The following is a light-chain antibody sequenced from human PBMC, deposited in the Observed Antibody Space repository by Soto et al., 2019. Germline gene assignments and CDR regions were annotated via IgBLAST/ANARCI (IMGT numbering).Light chain of an antibody. V-gene: IGKV1-5*03. CDR1: QSISSW. J-gene: IGKJ1*01. CDR3: QHYNNYLWT. CDR2: KAS. Sequence: DIQMTHSPSTLSASVGDRVTITCRASQSISSWLAWYQQKPGKAPKLLIYKASSLESGVPSRFSGSGSGTQFTLTISSLQPDDFATYYCQHYNNYLWTFGQGTKVEIK.